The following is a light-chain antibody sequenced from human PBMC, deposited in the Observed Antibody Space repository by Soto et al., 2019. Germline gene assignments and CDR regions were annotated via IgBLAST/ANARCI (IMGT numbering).Light chain of an antibody. J-gene: IGLJ1*01. CDR2: EGS. CDR3: CSYAGSSYV. V-gene: IGLV2-23*01. CDR1: SSDVGSYNL. Sequence: LTQPASVSGSPGQSITISCTGTSSDVGSYNLVSWYQQHPGKAPKLMIYEGSKRPSGVSNRFSGSKSGNTASLTISGVQAEDEADYYCCSYAGSSYVFGTGTKVTVL.